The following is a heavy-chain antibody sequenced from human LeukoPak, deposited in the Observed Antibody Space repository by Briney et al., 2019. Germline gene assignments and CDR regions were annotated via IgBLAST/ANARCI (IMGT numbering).Heavy chain of an antibody. V-gene: IGHV3-20*04. CDR1: GFTFVDYG. CDR3: ARDRLGPSFSVSHFDL. J-gene: IGHJ4*02. D-gene: IGHD3-3*02. Sequence: RAVGSLRLSCATSGFTFVDYGLSWVRRAPGKGLEWLCAINYNGAITDADSVKGRFTISRDNAKNSLYLRMDSLRAEDTALYYCARDRLGPSFSVSHFDLWGQGTLVTVSS. CDR2: INYNGAIT.